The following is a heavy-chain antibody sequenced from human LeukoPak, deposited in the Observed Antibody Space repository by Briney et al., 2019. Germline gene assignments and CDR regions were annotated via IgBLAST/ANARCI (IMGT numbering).Heavy chain of an antibody. J-gene: IGHJ4*02. CDR2: ISGSGDCT. V-gene: IGHV3-23*01. Sequence: GGSLRLSCAASGFTFTSHAMSWVRQAPGKGLEWVSIISGSGDCTYYADSVKGRFTISRDNSKNTLYLQMNSLRADDTAVYYCAKESGYDVDFDYWGQGTLVTVSS. CDR3: AKESGYDVDFDY. D-gene: IGHD5-12*01. CDR1: GFTFTSHA.